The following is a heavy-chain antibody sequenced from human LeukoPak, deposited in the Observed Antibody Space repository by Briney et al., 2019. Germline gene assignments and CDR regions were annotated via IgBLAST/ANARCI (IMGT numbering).Heavy chain of an antibody. CDR2: ITDNGVAR. D-gene: IGHD2-21*01. V-gene: IGHV3-23*01. Sequence: PGGSLRLSCAASGFTFSRYAMGWVRQGPGKGLEWVAGITDNGVARDYADCVKGRFTIYRDDSRSTLDLQMNSLRAEDTALYYCARDGLWGWAQYDYWGQGILVTVSS. CDR3: ARDGLWGWAQYDY. J-gene: IGHJ4*02. CDR1: GFTFSRYA.